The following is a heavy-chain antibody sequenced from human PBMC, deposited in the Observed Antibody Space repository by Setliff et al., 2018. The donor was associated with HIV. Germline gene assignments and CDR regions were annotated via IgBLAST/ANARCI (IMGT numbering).Heavy chain of an antibody. V-gene: IGHV4-34*01. CDR3: ARGFGGYCSGASCHWFDS. CDR1: GGSLTDYD. Sequence: PSETLSLTCAVYGGSLTDYDWTWIRQTPAKGLEWIGEISHSGRTNYNPSLKTRLIISRDTSKNQFSLRLSSATVADTAIYYCARGFGGYCSGASCHWFDSWGKGPRVPVP. D-gene: IGHD2-15*01. CDR2: ISHSGRT. J-gene: IGHJ5*01.